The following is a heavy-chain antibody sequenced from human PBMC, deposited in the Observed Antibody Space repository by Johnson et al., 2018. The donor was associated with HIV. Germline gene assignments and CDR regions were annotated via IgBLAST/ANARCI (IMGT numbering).Heavy chain of an antibody. J-gene: IGHJ3*02. D-gene: IGHD1-26*01. CDR1: GFTVSSNY. CDR3: ARAEPWDRRHYAFDI. CDR2: IYSGGDT. V-gene: IGHV3-66*01. Sequence: VQLVESGGGLVQPGGSLRLSCAASGFTVSSNYMSWVRQAPGKGLEWVSVIYSGGDTYYADSMRGRLTISRDNSKNTWYLQMNSLRAEDTAVYYCARAEPWDRRHYAFDIWGQGTVVTVSS.